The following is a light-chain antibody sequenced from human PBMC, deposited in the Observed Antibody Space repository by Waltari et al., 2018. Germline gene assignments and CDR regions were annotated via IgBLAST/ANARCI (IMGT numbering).Light chain of an antibody. CDR1: QSVGSY. CDR3: QQRNIWPNT. CDR2: DAS. V-gene: IGKV3-11*01. J-gene: IGKJ2*01. Sequence: EIVLTQSPATLSLSPGERATLSCRASQSVGSYLAWYQQKPGQAPRLLIYDASSRATGVSARFSGSGSGTEFTLTISSLEPEDFAVFYCQQRNIWPNTFGQGTKLEIK.